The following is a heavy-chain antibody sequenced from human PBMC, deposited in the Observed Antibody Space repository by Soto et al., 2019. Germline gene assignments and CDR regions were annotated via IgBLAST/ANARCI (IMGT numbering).Heavy chain of an antibody. CDR2: ISNSGST. CDR3: ATESGSTYCYFDH. CDR1: GGSVTSDEDY. V-gene: IGHV4-30-4*01. Sequence: SETLSLTCTVSGGSVTSDEDYWTWIRQSPGKGLEWIGYISNSGSTGYNPSLKTRLSMSLDRSKNQFTLRLTSVTAADTAVYFCATESGSTYCYFDHWGQGTQVTVSS. J-gene: IGHJ4*02. D-gene: IGHD1-26*01.